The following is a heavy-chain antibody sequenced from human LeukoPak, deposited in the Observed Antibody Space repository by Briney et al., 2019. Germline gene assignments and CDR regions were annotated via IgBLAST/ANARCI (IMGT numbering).Heavy chain of an antibody. CDR2: IFHSGST. D-gene: IGHD3-22*01. Sequence: TSQTLSLTCTVSGGSISSGGYYWGWIRQPPGKGLEWIGNIFHSGSTYYNPSLKSRVTISVDTSKNQFSLKLSSVTAADTAVYYCGRDVYYYDSSYDYWGQGTLVTVSS. CDR1: GGSISSGGYY. V-gene: IGHV4-39*07. CDR3: GRDVYYYDSSYDY. J-gene: IGHJ4*02.